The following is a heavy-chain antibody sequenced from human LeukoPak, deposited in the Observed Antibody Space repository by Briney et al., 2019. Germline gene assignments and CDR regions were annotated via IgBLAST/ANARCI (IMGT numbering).Heavy chain of an antibody. CDR3: ARASVISLWDY. V-gene: IGHV1-18*01. Sequence: ASVKVSCKASGGTFSSYAISWVRQAPGQGLEWMGWISAYNGNTNYAQKLQGRVTMTTDTSTSTAYMELRSLRSDDTAVYYCARASVISLWDYWGQGTLVTVSS. J-gene: IGHJ4*02. CDR1: GGTFSSYA. D-gene: IGHD2-21*01. CDR2: ISAYNGNT.